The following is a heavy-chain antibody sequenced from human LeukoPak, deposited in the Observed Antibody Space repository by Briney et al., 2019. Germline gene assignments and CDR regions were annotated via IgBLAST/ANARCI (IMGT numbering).Heavy chain of an antibody. Sequence: SETLSLTCTVSGDSISGHYWSWIRQPAGKGLEWIGRIYMTGSTNYNPSLKSRVTMSVDMSKNQFSLKLSSVTAADTAVYFCARVALFGSGSYYWFDPWGQGTLVTVSS. J-gene: IGHJ5*02. CDR1: GDSISGHY. V-gene: IGHV4-4*07. CDR2: IYMTGST. CDR3: ARVALFGSGSYYWFDP. D-gene: IGHD3-10*01.